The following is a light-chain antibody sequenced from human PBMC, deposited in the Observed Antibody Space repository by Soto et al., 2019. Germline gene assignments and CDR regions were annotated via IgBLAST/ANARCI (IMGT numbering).Light chain of an antibody. V-gene: IGKV1-5*03. Sequence: IQMNQPHSTLSASVGDRVTITGRTSQSISSWLAWYQQKQGKDPKLLIYKASSLESGVTSRFSGSGSVTEFTLTISSLQPDDFATYYCQQYNRDSWTLGTGNKVEI. CDR3: QQYNRDSWT. CDR2: KAS. J-gene: IGKJ1*01. CDR1: QSISSW.